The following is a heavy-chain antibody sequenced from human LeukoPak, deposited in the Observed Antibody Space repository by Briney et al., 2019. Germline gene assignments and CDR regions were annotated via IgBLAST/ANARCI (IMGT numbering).Heavy chain of an antibody. CDR2: ISWNSGSI. J-gene: IGHJ3*02. V-gene: IGHV3-9*01. CDR3: AKGKDDSSGYYFDAFDS. Sequence: LGRSLTLSRLASGLTYDDYAMHWVRPAAGKDVDWVAGISWNSGSIGFADSVKGRFTISRDNAKNSLYLQVNSLRAEDTALYYCAKGKDDSSGYYFDAFDSWGQGTMVTASS. CDR1: GLTYDDYA. D-gene: IGHD3-22*01.